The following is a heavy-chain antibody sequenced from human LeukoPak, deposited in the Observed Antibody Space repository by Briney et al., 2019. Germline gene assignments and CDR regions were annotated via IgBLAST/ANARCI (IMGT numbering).Heavy chain of an antibody. Sequence: KPGESLKISCKGSGYSFTSYWIGWVRPMPGKGLEWMGIIYPGDSDTRFSPSFQGQVTISADKSISTTYLQWSSLKASDTAMYYCARRGSAGYYDSSGYPDYWGQGTLVTVSS. CDR2: IYPGDSDT. V-gene: IGHV5-51*01. CDR3: ARRGSAGYYDSSGYPDY. J-gene: IGHJ4*02. CDR1: GYSFTSYW. D-gene: IGHD3-22*01.